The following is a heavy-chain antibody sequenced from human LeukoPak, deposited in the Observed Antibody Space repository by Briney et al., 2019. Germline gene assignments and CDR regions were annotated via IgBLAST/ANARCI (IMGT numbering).Heavy chain of an antibody. CDR3: AKDLRHSLAARLGLDY. CDR1: GFTFSNYA. J-gene: IGHJ4*02. Sequence: GGSLRLSCAASGFTFSNYAMHWVRQAPGKGLEWVAVISNDGSNKYYADSVKGRFIISRDNSKNRLYLQMNSLRVDDTAVYYCAKDLRHSLAARLGLDYWGQGTLVTVSS. V-gene: IGHV3-30-3*01. D-gene: IGHD6-6*01. CDR2: ISNDGSNK.